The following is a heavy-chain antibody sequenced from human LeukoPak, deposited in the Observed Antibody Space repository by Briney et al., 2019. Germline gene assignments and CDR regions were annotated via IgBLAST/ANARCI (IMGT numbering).Heavy chain of an antibody. D-gene: IGHD2/OR15-2a*01. CDR1: GYTLTELS. J-gene: IGHJ4*02. CDR2: FDPEDGET. CDR3: ATDSMMDYYFDY. V-gene: IGHV1-24*01. Sequence: ASVKVSCKVSGYTLTELSMHWVRQAPGKGLGWMGGFDPEDGETIYAQKFQGRVTMTEDTSTDTAYMELSSLRSEDTAVYYCATDSMMDYYFDYWGQGTLVTVSS.